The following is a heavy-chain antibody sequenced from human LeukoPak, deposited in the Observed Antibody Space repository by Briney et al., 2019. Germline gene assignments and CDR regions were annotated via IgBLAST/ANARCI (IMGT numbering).Heavy chain of an antibody. D-gene: IGHD6-19*01. CDR3: AKGCRSSGCLLDY. Sequence: GGSLRLSCAASGFTFSNYAMHWVRQAPGKGLEWVAVISHDGSKKYYADSVKGRFTISRDNSKNTLYLQMNSLRAEDTAVYYCAKGCRSSGCLLDYWGQGTLVTVSS. CDR2: ISHDGSKK. V-gene: IGHV3-30*04. J-gene: IGHJ4*02. CDR1: GFTFSNYA.